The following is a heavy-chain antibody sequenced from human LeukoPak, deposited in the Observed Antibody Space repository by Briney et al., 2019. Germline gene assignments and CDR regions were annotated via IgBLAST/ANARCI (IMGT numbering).Heavy chain of an antibody. V-gene: IGHV3-30-3*01. Sequence: GRSLRLSCAASGFTFSSYAMHWVRQAPGKGLEWVAVISYDGSNKYYADSVKGRFTISRDNSKNTLYLQMNSLRAEDTAVYYCAKGSSFWIFDYWGQGTLVTVSS. D-gene: IGHD3-3*01. CDR1: GFTFSSYA. J-gene: IGHJ4*02. CDR2: ISYDGSNK. CDR3: AKGSSFWIFDY.